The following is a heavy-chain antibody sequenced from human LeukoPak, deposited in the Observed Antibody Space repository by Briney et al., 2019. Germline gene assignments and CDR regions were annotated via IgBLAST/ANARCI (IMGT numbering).Heavy chain of an antibody. V-gene: IGHV3-9*03. CDR1: GFTFSSYA. J-gene: IGHJ6*03. CDR2: ISWNSGSI. CDR3: AKGGPNYYYYYYMDV. Sequence: GGSLRLSCAASGFTFSSYALNWVRQAPGKGLEWVSGISWNSGSIDYADSVKGRFTISRDNAKNSLFLQMSSLRTEDMALYYCAKGGPNYYYYYYMDVWGKGTTVTVSS.